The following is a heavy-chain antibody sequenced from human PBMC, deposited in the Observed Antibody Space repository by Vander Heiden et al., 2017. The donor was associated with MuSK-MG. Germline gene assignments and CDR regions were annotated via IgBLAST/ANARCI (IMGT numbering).Heavy chain of an antibody. J-gene: IGHJ4*02. CDR2: ITWDGRNT. CDR3: AKSQGGILTGVDS. D-gene: IGHD3-9*01. V-gene: IGHV3-43*01. CDR1: GFTFDDYM. Sequence: EVYLVESGGAVVQPGGSLRLSCAASGFTFDDYMMYWVRHTPGKGLEWVSLITWDGRNTYYADSVRGRFTISRDNSRNSLYLQMNSLRTEDTALYFCAKSQGGILTGVDSWGRGTLVTGSA.